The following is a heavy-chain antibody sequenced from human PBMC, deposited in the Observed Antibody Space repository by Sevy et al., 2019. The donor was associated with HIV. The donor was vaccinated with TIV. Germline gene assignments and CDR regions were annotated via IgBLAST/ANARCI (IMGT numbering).Heavy chain of an antibody. Sequence: ASVKVSCKASGYTFTSYGISWVRQAPGQGLEWMGWISAYNGNTNYAQKLQGRVTMTTDTSTSTAYMELRSLRSDDTAVYYCARNYRYYYGSGSYYNFDYWGQGTLVTVSS. D-gene: IGHD3-10*01. CDR2: ISAYNGNT. CDR1: GYTFTSYG. CDR3: ARNYRYYYGSGSYYNFDY. J-gene: IGHJ4*02. V-gene: IGHV1-18*01.